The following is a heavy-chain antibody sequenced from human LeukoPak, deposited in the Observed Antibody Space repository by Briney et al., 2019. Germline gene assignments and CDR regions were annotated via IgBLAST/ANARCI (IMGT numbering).Heavy chain of an antibody. CDR3: TRVSSGDYYYYYYYKVV. J-gene: IGHJ6*03. V-gene: IGHV1-18*01. D-gene: IGHD1-26*01. Sequence: ASVKVSCKASGYTFTSYGISWVRQAPGQGLEWMGWISAYNGNTNYAQKLQGRVTMTTDTSTSTAYMELRSLRSDDTAVYYCTRVSSGDYYYYYYYKVVWGKGTTVTVSS. CDR1: GYTFTSYG. CDR2: ISAYNGNT.